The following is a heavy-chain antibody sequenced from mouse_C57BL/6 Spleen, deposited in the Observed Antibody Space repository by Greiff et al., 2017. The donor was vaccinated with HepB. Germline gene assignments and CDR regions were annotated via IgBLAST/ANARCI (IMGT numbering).Heavy chain of an antibody. D-gene: IGHD3-2*02. CDR2: ISDGGSYT. CDR3: ARDQGKFYFDY. CDR1: GFTFSSYA. V-gene: IGHV5-4*01. J-gene: IGHJ2*01. Sequence: EVQLVESGGGLVKPGGSLKLSCAASGFTFSSYAMSWVRQTPEKRLEWVATISDGGSYTYYPDNVKGRFTISRDNAKNNLYLQMSHLKSEDTAMYYCARDQGKFYFDYWGPGTTLTVSS.